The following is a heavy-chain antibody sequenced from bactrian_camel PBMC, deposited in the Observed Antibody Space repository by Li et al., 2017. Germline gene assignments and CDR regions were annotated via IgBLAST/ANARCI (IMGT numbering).Heavy chain of an antibody. V-gene: IGHV3S31*01. CDR1: GFTFSSYA. Sequence: VQLVESGGGLVQPGGSLRLSCAASGFTFSSYAMTWVRQAPGKGLEWVSAISSGDGNAYYTDSVKGRLTISRDNAKNTLYLQLSSLKTEDTAMYYCAKDLKESTYCEGDSCVTAMFDLWGQGTQVTIS. CDR3: AKDLKESTYCEGDSCVTAMFDL. CDR2: ISSGDGNA. D-gene: IGHD1*01. J-gene: IGHJ4*01.